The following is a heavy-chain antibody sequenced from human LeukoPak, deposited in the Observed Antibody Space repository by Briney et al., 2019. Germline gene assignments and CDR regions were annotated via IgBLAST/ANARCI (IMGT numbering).Heavy chain of an antibody. D-gene: IGHD3-10*01. CDR1: GYTLTELS. V-gene: IGHV1-24*01. CDR2: FDPEDGET. CDR3: ATEYYYGSGSFVKAFDI. J-gene: IGHJ3*02. Sequence: GASVKVSCKVSGYTLTELSMHWVRQAPGKGLEWMGGFDPEDGETIYAQKFQGRVTMTDDTSTDTAYMELSSLRSEDTAVYYCATEYYYGSGSFVKAFDIWGQGTMVTVSS.